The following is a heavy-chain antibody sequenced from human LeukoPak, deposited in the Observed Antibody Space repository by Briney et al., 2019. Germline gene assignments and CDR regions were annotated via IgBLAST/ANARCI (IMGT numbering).Heavy chain of an antibody. CDR2: IYPGDSDT. D-gene: IGHD4-23*01. CDR3: ASHEDVGDYGGNFDY. Sequence: GESLKISCRGSGYSFTSYWIGWVRQMPGKGLEWMGIIYPGDSDTRYSPSFQGQVTISADKSISTAYLQWSSLRASDTAMYYCASHEDVGDYGGNFDYWGQGTLVTVSS. V-gene: IGHV5-51*01. CDR1: GYSFTSYW. J-gene: IGHJ4*02.